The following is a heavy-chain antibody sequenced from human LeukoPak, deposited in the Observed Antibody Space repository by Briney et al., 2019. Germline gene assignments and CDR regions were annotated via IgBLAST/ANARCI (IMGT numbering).Heavy chain of an antibody. J-gene: IGHJ5*02. CDR2: IYTSGST. V-gene: IGHV4-4*07. D-gene: IGHD3-22*01. CDR3: ARDAYDSSGLLRFLWFDP. CDR1: GGSFSSYY. Sequence: SETLSLTCTVSGGSFSSYYWSWIRQPAGKGLEWIGRIYTSGSTNYNPSLKSRVTMSVDTSKNQFSLKLSSVTAADTAVYYCARDAYDSSGLLRFLWFDPWGQGTLVTVSS.